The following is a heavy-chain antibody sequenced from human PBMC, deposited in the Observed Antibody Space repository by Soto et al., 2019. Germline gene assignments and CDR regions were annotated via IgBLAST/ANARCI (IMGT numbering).Heavy chain of an antibody. V-gene: IGHV3-9*02. CDR1: GFTSDDHG. CDR3: VKDIEPGGAAY. D-gene: IGHD3-16*01. J-gene: IGHJ4*02. CDR2: LIWNTGNT. Sequence: HPGGSLRLSCAASGFTSDDHGMHWVRQAPGKGLEWVSGLIWNTGNTGYADSVKGRFTISRDNAKNSLYLQMNSLRVEDTAFYYCVKDIEPGGAAYWGQGTLVTVSS.